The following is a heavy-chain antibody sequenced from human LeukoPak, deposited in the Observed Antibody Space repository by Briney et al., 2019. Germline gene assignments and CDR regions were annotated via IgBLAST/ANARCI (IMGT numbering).Heavy chain of an antibody. Sequence: SETLSLTCAVYGGSFSGYYWSWIRQPPGKGLEWIGEINHSGSTNYNPSLKSRVTISVDTPKNQFSLKLSSVTAADTAVYYCARGRVRPRYCSGGSCYDDYWGQGTLVTVSS. CDR2: INHSGST. CDR1: GGSFSGYY. V-gene: IGHV4-34*01. CDR3: ARGRVRPRYCSGGSCYDDY. D-gene: IGHD2-15*01. J-gene: IGHJ4*02.